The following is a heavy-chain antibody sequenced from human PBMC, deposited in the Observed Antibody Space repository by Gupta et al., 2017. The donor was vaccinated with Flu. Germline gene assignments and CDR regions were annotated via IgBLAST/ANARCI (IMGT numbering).Heavy chain of an antibody. CDR3: ARILYCSSTSCYVGDAFDI. J-gene: IGHJ3*02. V-gene: IGHV1-69*01. CDR2: IIPIFGTA. D-gene: IGHD2-2*01. CDR1: GGTFSSYA. Sequence: QVQLVQSGAEVKKPGSSVKVSCKASGGTFSSYAISWVRQAPGQGLEWMGGIIPIFGTANYAQKFQGRVTITADESTSTAYMELSSLRSEDTAVYYCARILYCSSTSCYVGDAFDIWGQGTMVTASS.